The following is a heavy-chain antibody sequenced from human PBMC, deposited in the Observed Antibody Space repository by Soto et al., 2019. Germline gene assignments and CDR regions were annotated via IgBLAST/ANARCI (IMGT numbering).Heavy chain of an antibody. V-gene: IGHV3-9*01. D-gene: IGHD3-3*01. J-gene: IGHJ6*02. CDR2: ISRNSGSI. CDR1: GFIFDDYA. CDR3: VKDLNFTIFEAAMHV. Sequence: LRLSWAASGFIFDDYAMHWVRQAPGKGLEWVSGISRNSGSIAYADSVKGRFTISRDNAKKSLFLQMNSLTTEDTALYYCVKDLNFTIFEAAMHVWGQGTPVTVSS.